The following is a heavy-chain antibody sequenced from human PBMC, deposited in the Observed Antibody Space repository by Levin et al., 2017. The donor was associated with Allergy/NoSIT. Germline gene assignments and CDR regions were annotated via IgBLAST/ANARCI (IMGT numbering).Heavy chain of an antibody. Sequence: GESLKISCAGSGFPFSTHYMHWVRQAPGKGLVWVSRISDDTSKINYADSVKGRFTISRDNAKDTRFLQMNSLRAEDTAVYYCARGIVGASLAFDIWGHGTLVTVSS. CDR1: GFPFSTHY. V-gene: IGHV3-74*01. CDR3: ARGIVGASLAFDI. CDR2: ISDDTSKI. J-gene: IGHJ3*02. D-gene: IGHD1-26*01.